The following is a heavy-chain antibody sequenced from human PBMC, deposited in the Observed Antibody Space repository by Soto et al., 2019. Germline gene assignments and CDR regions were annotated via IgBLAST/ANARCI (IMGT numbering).Heavy chain of an antibody. CDR3: VRVDKRRYYYDSSGYPDAFDI. J-gene: IGHJ3*02. CDR2: ISAYNGNT. CDR1: GYTFTSYG. Sequence: QVQLVQSGAEAKKPGASVKVSCKASGYTFTSYGISWVRQAPGQGLEWMGWISAYNGNTNYAQKLQGRVTMTTDTSTSTAYMELRSLRSDDTAVYYCVRVDKRRYYYDSSGYPDAFDIWGQGTMVTVSS. V-gene: IGHV1-18*01. D-gene: IGHD3-22*01.